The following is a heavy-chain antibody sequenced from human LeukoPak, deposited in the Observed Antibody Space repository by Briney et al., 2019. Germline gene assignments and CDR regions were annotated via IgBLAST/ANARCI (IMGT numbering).Heavy chain of an antibody. J-gene: IGHJ4*02. CDR1: GFTFSSYA. CDR2: ISGSGGST. D-gene: IGHD3-22*01. CDR3: AKVESRVTMIVVVTRDYYFDY. V-gene: IGHV3-23*01. Sequence: PGGSLRLSCAASGFTFSSYAMSWVRQAPGKGPEWVSAISGSGGSTYYADSVKGRFTISRDNSKNTLYLQMNSLRAEDTAVYYCAKVESRVTMIVVVTRDYYFDYWGQGTLVTVSS.